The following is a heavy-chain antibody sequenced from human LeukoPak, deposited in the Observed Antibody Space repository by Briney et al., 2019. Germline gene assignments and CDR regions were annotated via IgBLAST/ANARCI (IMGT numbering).Heavy chain of an antibody. CDR1: GFTFSSHN. J-gene: IGHJ5*02. V-gene: IGHV3-48*01. CDR3: ARHHGAGWFNP. Sequence: GGSLRLSCAASGFTFSSHNMNWVRQAPGKGLEWVSYISGGSDNIHYAGSVKGRFTISRDNAKNSLYLQMNNLRAEDTAVYYCARHHGAGWFNPWGQGTLVTVSS. CDR2: ISGGSDNI. D-gene: IGHD4-17*01.